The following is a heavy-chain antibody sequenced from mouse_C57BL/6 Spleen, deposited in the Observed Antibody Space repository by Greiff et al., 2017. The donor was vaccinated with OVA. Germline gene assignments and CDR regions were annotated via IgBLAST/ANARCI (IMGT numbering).Heavy chain of an antibody. CDR1: GFNIKDYH. V-gene: IGHV14-1*01. Sequence: VQLQQSGAELVRPGASVKLSCTASGFNIKDYHMHWVKQRPEQGLEWIGRIDPEDGDTEYAPKFQGKATMTADTSSNTAYLQLSSLTSEDTAVYYCTTLTYGKYAMDYWGQGTSVTVSS. J-gene: IGHJ4*01. CDR2: IDPEDGDT. CDR3: TTLTYGKYAMDY. D-gene: IGHD2-1*01.